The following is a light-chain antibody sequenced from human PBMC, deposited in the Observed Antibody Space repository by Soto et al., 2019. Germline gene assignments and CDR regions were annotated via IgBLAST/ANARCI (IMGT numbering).Light chain of an antibody. V-gene: IGKV3D-15*01. CDR1: QSVSSN. J-gene: IGKJ4*01. CDR2: GAS. CDR3: QQYNNWPPLT. Sequence: EIVMTHSQATLSVSPCERATLSCSASQSVSSNLAWYQQKPGQAPRLLIYGASTRATGIPARFSGSGSGTEFTLTISSLQSEDFAVYYCQQYNNWPPLTFGGGTKV.